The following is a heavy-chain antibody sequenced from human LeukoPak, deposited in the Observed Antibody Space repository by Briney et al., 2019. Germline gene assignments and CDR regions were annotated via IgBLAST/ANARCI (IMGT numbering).Heavy chain of an antibody. J-gene: IGHJ3*02. Sequence: GGSLRLSCAASGFTSSSYWMHWVRQGPGKGLVRVSRINSDGSDTRYADSVKGRFTISRDNAKNTLSLQMNSLRVEDTAVYFCARGGSPPEALGDAFDIWGQGTMVTVSS. CDR3: ARGGSPPEALGDAFDI. CDR2: INSDGSDT. CDR1: GFTSSSYW. D-gene: IGHD1-26*01. V-gene: IGHV3-74*01.